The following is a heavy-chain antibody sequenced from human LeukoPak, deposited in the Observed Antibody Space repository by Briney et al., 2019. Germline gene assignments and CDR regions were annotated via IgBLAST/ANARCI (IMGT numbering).Heavy chain of an antibody. CDR2: ISAYNGNT. CDR1: GYTFTSYG. V-gene: IGHV1-18*01. Sequence: ASVKVSCKASGYTFTSYGISWVRQAPGQGLEWMGWISAYNGNTNYAQKLQGRVTMTTDTSTSTAYMELRSLRSDDTVVYYCARYPCGAGYCSSTSYHPPYWYFDLWGRGTLVTVSS. D-gene: IGHD2-2*01. J-gene: IGHJ2*01. CDR3: ARYPCGAGYCSSTSYHPPYWYFDL.